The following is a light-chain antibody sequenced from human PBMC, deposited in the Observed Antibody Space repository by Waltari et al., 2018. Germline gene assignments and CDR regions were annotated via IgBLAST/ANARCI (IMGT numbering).Light chain of an antibody. CDR3: QQYNYFSRT. CDR2: KAS. J-gene: IGKJ1*01. Sequence: DIQMTQSPSPLSASVGDRVTITCRADQPINTWLAWYQQKPGKAPKLRIYKASTLERGVPSRFSGSGSGTEVTLTISSLQPDDFATYYCQQYNYFSRTFGQGTKVEVK. CDR1: QPINTW. V-gene: IGKV1-5*03.